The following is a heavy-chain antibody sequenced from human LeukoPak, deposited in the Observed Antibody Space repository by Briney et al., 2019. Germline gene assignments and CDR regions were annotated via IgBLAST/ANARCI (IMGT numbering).Heavy chain of an antibody. CDR1: GFTFSSYG. CDR3: ARVGAATGSDAFDI. V-gene: IGHV3-30*02. Sequence: GGSLRLSCAASGFTFSSYGMHWVRQAPGKGLEWVAFIRYDGSNKYYADSVKGRFTISRDNSKNTLYLQMNSLRAEDTAVYYCARVGAATGSDAFDIWGQGTMVTVSS. J-gene: IGHJ3*02. D-gene: IGHD1-26*01. CDR2: IRYDGSNK.